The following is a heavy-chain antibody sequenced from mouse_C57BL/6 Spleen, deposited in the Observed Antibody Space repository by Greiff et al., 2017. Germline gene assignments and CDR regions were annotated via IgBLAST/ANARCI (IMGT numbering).Heavy chain of an antibody. CDR2: IHPNSGST. Sequence: QVQLQQPGAELVKPGASVKLSCKASGYTFTSYWMHWVKQRPGQGLEWIGMIHPNSGSTNYNEKFKSKATLTVDKSSSTAYMQLSSLTSEDSAVYYCARGGTVVAPGYYAMDYWGQGNSGTVSS. CDR3: ARGGTVVAPGYYAMDY. CDR1: GYTFTSYW. J-gene: IGHJ4*01. V-gene: IGHV1-64*01. D-gene: IGHD1-1*01.